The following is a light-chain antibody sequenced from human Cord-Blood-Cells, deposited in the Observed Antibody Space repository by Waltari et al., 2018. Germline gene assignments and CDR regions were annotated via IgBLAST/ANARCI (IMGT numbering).Light chain of an antibody. CDR3: QQYNNWYS. Sequence: EIVMTQSPATLSVSPGERATLSCRASQSVSSNLAWYQQKPGQAPRLLIYGASTMATGIPARFSGSGSGTEFTLTISSLHSEDFAVYYCQQYNNWYSFGQGTKLEIK. CDR1: QSVSSN. V-gene: IGKV3-15*01. J-gene: IGKJ2*03. CDR2: GAS.